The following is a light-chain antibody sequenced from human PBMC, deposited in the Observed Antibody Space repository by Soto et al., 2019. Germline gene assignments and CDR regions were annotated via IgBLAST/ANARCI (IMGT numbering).Light chain of an antibody. V-gene: IGKV1-8*01. CDR2: AAS. Sequence: AIRMTQSPSSFSASTGDRVTITCRASQGIRSYLAWYPPTPGKAPKVXIYAASTLQSGVLSRFSGSGSGTDFTLTISCLQSEDFATYYCQQYYSSTRTFGQGTKVDIK. CDR1: QGIRSY. J-gene: IGKJ1*01. CDR3: QQYYSSTRT.